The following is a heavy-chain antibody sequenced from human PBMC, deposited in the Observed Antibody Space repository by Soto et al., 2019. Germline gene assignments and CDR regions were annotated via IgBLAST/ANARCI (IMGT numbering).Heavy chain of an antibody. CDR1: GYTFTTYH. D-gene: IGHD2-2*01. CDR3: GRDGGYQRFDY. V-gene: IGHV1-46*03. Sequence: QVQLVQSGAEVKKPGASVKVSCKASGYTFTTYHIHWVRQAPGQGLEWMGIINPSGGNITYAQKFQGRVTMTRDTSTSTVYMELSSLRSEDTAVYYCGRDGGYQRFDYWGQGALVTVSS. CDR2: INPSGGNI. J-gene: IGHJ4*02.